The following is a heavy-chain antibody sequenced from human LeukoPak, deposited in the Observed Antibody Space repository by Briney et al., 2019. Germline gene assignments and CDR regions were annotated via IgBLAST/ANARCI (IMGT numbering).Heavy chain of an antibody. D-gene: IGHD3-22*01. V-gene: IGHV4-59*08. CDR1: GGSISGYY. Sequence: SETLSLTCIVSGGSISGYYWSWVRQPPGKGLEWIGYIYYSGTTNYNPSLKSRVTISVDTSKNQLSPKLSSVTAADTAVYYCARHRHYDNSGYYYLDYWGQGALVTVSS. J-gene: IGHJ4*02. CDR2: IYYSGTT. CDR3: ARHRHYDNSGYYYLDY.